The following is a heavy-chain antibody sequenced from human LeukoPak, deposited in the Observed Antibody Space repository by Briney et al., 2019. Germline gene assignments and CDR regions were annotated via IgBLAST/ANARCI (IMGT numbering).Heavy chain of an antibody. CDR2: IYSGDST. V-gene: IGHV3-53*01. Sequence: GGSLRLSCAASGFTFSSYWMSWVRQAPGKGLEWVSVIYSGDSTYYADSVKGRFTISRDNSKNTLYLQMNSLRAEDTAVYYCAREGGAGGTIDYWGQGTLVTVSS. D-gene: IGHD2-8*01. CDR1: GFTFSSYW. J-gene: IGHJ4*02. CDR3: AREGGAGGTIDY.